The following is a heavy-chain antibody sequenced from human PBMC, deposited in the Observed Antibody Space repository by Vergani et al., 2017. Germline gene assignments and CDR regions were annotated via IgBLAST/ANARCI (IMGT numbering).Heavy chain of an antibody. V-gene: IGHV4-38-2*02. D-gene: IGHD3-10*01. CDR3: ARATIIHLDY. CDR2: IYHSGSN. J-gene: IGHJ4*02. CDR1: GYSISSGYY. Sequence: QVQLQKSGPGLVKPSETLSLTCTVSGYSISSGYYLGWLRQPPGKGLEWIGSIYHSGSNYYNPSLKRRVTISVDTSKNQFSLKLSSVTAADTAVYYCARATIIHLDYWGQGTLVTVSS.